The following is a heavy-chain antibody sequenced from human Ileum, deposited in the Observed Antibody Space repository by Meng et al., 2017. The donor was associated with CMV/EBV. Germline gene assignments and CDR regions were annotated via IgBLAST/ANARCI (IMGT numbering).Heavy chain of an antibody. J-gene: IGHJ4*02. Sequence: SETLSLTCSVSGASVSTASYYWTWIRQPPGKRPEWIGYINYSGSTNYNPSLKSRVTISVDTSKDQFSLKLSSVTAADTAVYYCARDLEGGVPAAIGHWGQGTLVTVSS. CDR1: GASVSTASYY. D-gene: IGHD2-2*02. CDR3: ARDLEGGVPAAIGH. CDR2: INYSGST. V-gene: IGHV4-61*01.